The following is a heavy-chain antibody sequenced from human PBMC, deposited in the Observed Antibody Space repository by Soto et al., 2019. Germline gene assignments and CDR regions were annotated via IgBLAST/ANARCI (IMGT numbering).Heavy chain of an antibody. J-gene: IGHJ4*02. Sequence: ASVKVSCKASGYTFTSYYMHWVRQAPGQGLEWMGRIIPILGIANYAQKFQGRVTMTTDTSTSTAYMELRSLRSDDTAVYYCARDSPPVDYWGQGTLVTVSS. CDR1: GYTFTSYY. CDR2: IIPILGIA. V-gene: IGHV1-46*01. CDR3: ARDSPPVDY.